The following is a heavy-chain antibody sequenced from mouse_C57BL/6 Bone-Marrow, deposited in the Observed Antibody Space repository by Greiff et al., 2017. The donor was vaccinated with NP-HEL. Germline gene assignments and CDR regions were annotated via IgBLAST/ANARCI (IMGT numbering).Heavy chain of an antibody. J-gene: IGHJ3*01. CDR3: AREGIYYDYAWFAY. V-gene: IGHV1-81*01. CDR1: GYTFTSYG. CDR2: IYPRSGNT. D-gene: IGHD2-4*01. Sequence: VQLQESGAELARPGASVKLSCKASGYTFTSYGISWVKQRTGQGLEWIGEIYPRSGNTYYNEKFKGKATLTADKSSSTAYMELRSLTSEDSAVYFCAREGIYYDYAWFAYRGQGTLVTVSA.